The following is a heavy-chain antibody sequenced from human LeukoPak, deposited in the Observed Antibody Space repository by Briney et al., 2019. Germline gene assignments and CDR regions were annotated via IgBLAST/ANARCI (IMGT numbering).Heavy chain of an antibody. CDR2: IVGSGGST. D-gene: IGHD3-9*01. CDR1: GFTFSNYA. V-gene: IGHV3-23*01. Sequence: GGSLRLSCAASGFTFSNYAMSWVRQAPGKGLEWVSAIVGSGGSTYYADSVKGRFTISSDNPKNTLYLQMNSLRAEDTAVYYCAKWGDYDILTGYYDSDYWGQGTLVTVSS. CDR3: AKWGDYDILTGYYDSDY. J-gene: IGHJ4*02.